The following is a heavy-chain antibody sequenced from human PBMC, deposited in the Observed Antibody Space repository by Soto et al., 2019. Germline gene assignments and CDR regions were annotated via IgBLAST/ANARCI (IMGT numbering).Heavy chain of an antibody. CDR2: IIPIFGTA. V-gene: IGHV1-69*13. J-gene: IGHJ5*02. Sequence: GASVKVSCKASGGTFRSYDIIWVRQAPGQGLEWMGGIIPIFGTANYAQKFQGRVTITADESTSTAYMELSSLRSEDTAVYYCARFALWTTVVTGLWFDPSGQGTLVTVSS. CDR1: GGTFRSYD. CDR3: ARFALWTTVVTGLWFDP. D-gene: IGHD4-17*01.